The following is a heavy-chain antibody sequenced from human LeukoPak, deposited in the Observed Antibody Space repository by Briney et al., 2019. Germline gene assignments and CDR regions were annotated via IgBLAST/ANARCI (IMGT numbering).Heavy chain of an antibody. D-gene: IGHD2-15*01. J-gene: IGHJ6*02. CDR3: ARVGGGYCSGGSCSYYYYYGMDV. CDR2: ISSSSSYI. CDR1: GFTFSSYS. Sequence: PGGSLRLSCAASGFTFSSYSMNWVRQAPGKGLEWVSSISSSSSYIYYADSVKGRFTISRDSAKNSLYLQMNSLRAEDTAVYYCARVGGGYCSGGSCSYYYYYGMDVWGQGTTVTVSS. V-gene: IGHV3-21*01.